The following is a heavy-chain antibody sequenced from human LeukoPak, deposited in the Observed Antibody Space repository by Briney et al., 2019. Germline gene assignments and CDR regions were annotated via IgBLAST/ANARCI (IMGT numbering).Heavy chain of an antibody. V-gene: IGHV3-23*01. CDR2: ISGSGGST. D-gene: IGHD3-3*01. Sequence: GSLRLSCAASGFTFSSYAMSWVRQAPGKGLEWVSAISGSGGSTYYADSGKGRFTISRDHSKNTLYLQMNSLRAEDTAVYYCAKDRFGVVTKLGYWGQGTLVTVSS. J-gene: IGHJ4*02. CDR3: AKDRFGVVTKLGY. CDR1: GFTFSSYA.